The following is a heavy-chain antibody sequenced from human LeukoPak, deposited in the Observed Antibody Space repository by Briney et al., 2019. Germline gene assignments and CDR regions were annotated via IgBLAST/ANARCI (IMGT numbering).Heavy chain of an antibody. D-gene: IGHD6-13*01. Sequence: SETLSPTCAVYGGSFSGYYWSWIRQPPGKGLEWIGEINHSGSTNYNPSLKSRVTISVDTSKNQFSLKLSSVTAADTAVYYCARSHPAGIAAAGTPTYGMDVWGQGTTVTVSS. V-gene: IGHV4-34*01. CDR1: GGSFSGYY. CDR3: ARSHPAGIAAAGTPTYGMDV. CDR2: INHSGST. J-gene: IGHJ6*02.